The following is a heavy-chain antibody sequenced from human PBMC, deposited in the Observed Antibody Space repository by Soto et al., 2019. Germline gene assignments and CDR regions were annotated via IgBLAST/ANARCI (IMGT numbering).Heavy chain of an antibody. V-gene: IGHV3-48*01. Sequence: EVQLVESGGGPVQPGGSLRLSCAASGFTFSSYSMNWVRQAPGKGLEWVSYISSSSSTIYYADSVKGRFTISRDNAKNSLYLQMNSLRAEDTAVYYCARDSPARYCSSTSCPRFDYWGQGTLVTVSS. CDR1: GFTFSSYS. D-gene: IGHD2-2*01. CDR3: ARDSPARYCSSTSCPRFDY. J-gene: IGHJ4*02. CDR2: ISSSSSTI.